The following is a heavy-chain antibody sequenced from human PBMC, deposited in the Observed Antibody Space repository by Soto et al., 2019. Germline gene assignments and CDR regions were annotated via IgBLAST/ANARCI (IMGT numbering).Heavy chain of an antibody. V-gene: IGHV1-69*13. CDR1: GGTFSSCA. Sequence: SVKVSCKASGGTFSSCAISWVRQAPGQGLEWMGGIIPIFGTANYAQKFQGRVTITADESTSTAYMELSSLRSEDTAVYYCARDSRPGSTTLYNWFDPWGQGTLVTVSS. CDR3: ARDSRPGSTTLYNWFDP. CDR2: IIPIFGTA. J-gene: IGHJ5*02. D-gene: IGHD6-13*01.